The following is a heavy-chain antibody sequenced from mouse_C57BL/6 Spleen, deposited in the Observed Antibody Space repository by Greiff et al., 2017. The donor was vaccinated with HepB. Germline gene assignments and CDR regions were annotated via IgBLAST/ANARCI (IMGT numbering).Heavy chain of an antibody. CDR1: GFNIKDYY. J-gene: IGHJ2*01. V-gene: IGHV14-1*01. D-gene: IGHD1-1*01. CDR2: IDPEDGDT. CDR3: TTVREGYGSYYFDY. Sequence: EVQLQQSGAELVRPGASVKLSCTASGFNIKDYYMHWVKQRPEQGLEWIGRIDPEDGDTEYAPKFQGKATMTADTASNTAYLQLSSLTSEDTAVYYCTTVREGYGSYYFDYWGQGTTLTVSS.